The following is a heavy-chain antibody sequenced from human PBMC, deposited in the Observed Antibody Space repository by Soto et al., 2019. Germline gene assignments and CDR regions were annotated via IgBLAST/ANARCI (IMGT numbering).Heavy chain of an antibody. CDR2: INHSGST. J-gene: IGHJ4*02. D-gene: IGHD5-12*01. V-gene: IGHV4-34*01. CDR3: ARGDGYNLNFDY. CDR1: GGSFSGYF. Sequence: SETLSLTCVVYGGSFSGYFWSWIRQPPGKGLEWIGEINHSGSTNYNPSLKSRVTISVDTSKNQFSLKLSSVTAADTAVYYCARGDGYNLNFDYWGQGTLVS.